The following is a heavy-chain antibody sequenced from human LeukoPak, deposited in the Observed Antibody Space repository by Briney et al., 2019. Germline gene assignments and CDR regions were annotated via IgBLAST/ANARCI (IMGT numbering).Heavy chain of an antibody. Sequence: GRSLRLSCAASGFTFSSYAMHWVRQAPGKGLEWVAVIPYDGSNKYYADSVKGRFTISRDNSKNTLYLQMNSLRAEDTAVYYCARSGSYYSFDYWGQGTLVTVSS. V-gene: IGHV3-30-3*01. CDR3: ARSGSYYSFDY. J-gene: IGHJ4*02. D-gene: IGHD3-10*01. CDR2: IPYDGSNK. CDR1: GFTFSSYA.